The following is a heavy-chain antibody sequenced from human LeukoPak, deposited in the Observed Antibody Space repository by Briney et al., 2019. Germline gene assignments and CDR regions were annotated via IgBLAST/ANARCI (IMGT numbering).Heavy chain of an antibody. CDR3: AREGEYSYGN. D-gene: IGHD5-18*01. V-gene: IGHV1-69*01. J-gene: IGHJ4*02. CDR1: GGTFSSYA. CDR2: IIPIFGTA. Sequence: ASVKVSCKASGGTFSSYAISWVRQAPGQGLEWMGGIIPIFGTANYAQKFQGRVTITADESTSTAYMELSSLRSDDTAVYYCAREGEYSYGNWGQGTLVTVSS.